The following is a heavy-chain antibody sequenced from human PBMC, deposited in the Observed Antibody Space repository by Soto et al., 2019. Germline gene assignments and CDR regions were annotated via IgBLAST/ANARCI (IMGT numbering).Heavy chain of an antibody. D-gene: IGHD6-19*01. V-gene: IGHV1-3*01. CDR3: ARDKIAVAGWAHDY. CDR2: INAGNGNT. Sequence: ASVKVSCKASGYTFTSYAMHWVRQAPGQRLEWMGWINAGNGNTKYSQKFQGRVTITRDTSASTAYMELSSLRSEDTAVYYCARDKIAVAGWAHDYWGQGTLVTVSS. CDR1: GYTFTSYA. J-gene: IGHJ4*02.